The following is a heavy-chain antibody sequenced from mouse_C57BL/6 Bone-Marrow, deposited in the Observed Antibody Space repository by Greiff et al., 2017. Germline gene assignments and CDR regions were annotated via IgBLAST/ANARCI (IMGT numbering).Heavy chain of an antibody. J-gene: IGHJ1*03. Sequence: VLLQQSGPELVKPGASVKISCKASGYAFSSSWMNWVQQRPGKGLEWIGRIYPGDGDTNYNGKFKGKATLTADNSSSTAYMQLSSLTSEDSAVYFCARRGILITTVPYWYFDVWCTGGTVTVSS. CDR3: ARRGILITTVPYWYFDV. V-gene: IGHV1-82*01. CDR2: IYPGDGDT. CDR1: GYAFSSSW. D-gene: IGHD1-1*01.